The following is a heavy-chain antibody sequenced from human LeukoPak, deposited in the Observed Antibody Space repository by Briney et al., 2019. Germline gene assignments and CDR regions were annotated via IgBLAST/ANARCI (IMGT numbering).Heavy chain of an antibody. CDR2: ISYDGSNK. CDR3: ARDIPWLASFDP. J-gene: IGHJ5*02. Sequence: GGSLRLSCAASGFTFSSHGMHWVRQAPGKGLEWVAVISYDGSNKYYADSVKGRFTISRDNSKNTLYLQMNSLRAEDTAVYYCARDIPWLASFDPWGQGTLVTVSS. D-gene: IGHD3-10*01. V-gene: IGHV3-30*03. CDR1: GFTFSSHG.